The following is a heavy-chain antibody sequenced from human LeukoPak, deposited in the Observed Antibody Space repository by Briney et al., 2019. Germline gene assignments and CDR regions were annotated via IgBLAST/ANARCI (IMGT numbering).Heavy chain of an antibody. CDR1: GGSFSGYY. CDR2: INHSGST. D-gene: IGHD5-12*01. V-gene: IGHV4-34*01. Sequence: SETLSLTCAVYGGSFSGYYWSWIRQPPGKGREWVGEINHSGSTNYNPSLKSRVTISVDTSKNQFSLKLSSVTAADTAVYYCARGEWLRSWFAYWGQGTLVTVSS. J-gene: IGHJ4*02. CDR3: ARGEWLRSWFAY.